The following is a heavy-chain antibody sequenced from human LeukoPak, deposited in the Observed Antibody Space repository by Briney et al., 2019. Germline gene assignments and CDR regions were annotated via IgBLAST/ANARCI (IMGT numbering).Heavy chain of an antibody. CDR1: GGTFSSYA. Sequence: SVKVSCKASGGTFSSYAISWVRQAPGQGLEWMGRIIPILGIANYAQKFQGRVTVTADKSTSTAYMELSSLRSEDTAVYYCVGSSGWYSHYFDSWGQGTLVTVSS. D-gene: IGHD6-19*01. J-gene: IGHJ4*02. V-gene: IGHV1-69*04. CDR2: IIPILGIA. CDR3: VGSSGWYSHYFDS.